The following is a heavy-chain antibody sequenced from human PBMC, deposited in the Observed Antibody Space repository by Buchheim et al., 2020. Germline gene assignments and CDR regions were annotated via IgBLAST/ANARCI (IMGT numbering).Heavy chain of an antibody. CDR1: GFTFSSNW. V-gene: IGHV3-74*01. J-gene: IGHJ4*02. Sequence: DEQLVESGGGLVQPGGSLRLSCAASGFTFSSNWMHWVRRGPGKGLVWVARINSDGSSTSYADSVKGRFTISRDNAKHTLYLQMNSLRAEDTAVYSCVGGAPFEYWGQGSL. CDR2: INSDGSST. CDR3: VGGAPFEY.